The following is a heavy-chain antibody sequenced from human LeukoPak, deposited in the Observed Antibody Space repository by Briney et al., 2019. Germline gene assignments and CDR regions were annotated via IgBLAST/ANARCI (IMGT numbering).Heavy chain of an antibody. J-gene: IGHJ6*02. Sequence: GASVKVSCTASGYTFANYAMHWVRQAPGQSLEWMGWINSANGNTKYSQKFQGRVTITRDTSASTAYMELSSLRSEDTAVYYCARDGRFIVADYYYGMDVRGQGTTVTVSS. CDR1: GYTFANYA. D-gene: IGHD1-26*01. CDR3: ARDGRFIVADYYYGMDV. V-gene: IGHV1-3*04. CDR2: INSANGNT.